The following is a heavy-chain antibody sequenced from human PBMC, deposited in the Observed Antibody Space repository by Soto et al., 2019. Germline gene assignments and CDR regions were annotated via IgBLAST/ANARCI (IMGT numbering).Heavy chain of an antibody. CDR1: GGSISSGGYY. V-gene: IGHV4-31*03. CDR3: ARVNPGQWLVKY. Sequence: PSETLSLTCTVSGGSISSGGYYWSWIRQHPGKGLEWIGYIYYSGTTYYNPSLKSRVTISVDASKNQFSLRLTYVTAADTAVYYCARVNPGQWLVKYWGQGTLVTVSS. D-gene: IGHD6-19*01. CDR2: IYYSGTT. J-gene: IGHJ4*02.